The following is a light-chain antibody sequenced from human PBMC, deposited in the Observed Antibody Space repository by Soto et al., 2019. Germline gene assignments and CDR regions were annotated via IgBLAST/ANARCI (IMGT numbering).Light chain of an antibody. CDR1: QSVSSN. Sequence: EIVMTQSPATLSVTPGGRATLSCRASQSVSSNLAWYQQKPGQAPRLLIYGASTRATGIPARFSGSGSGTEFTLTISSLQSEDFAVYYCQQSNNWPRTFGQGTKVEIK. V-gene: IGKV3-15*01. CDR3: QQSNNWPRT. CDR2: GAS. J-gene: IGKJ1*01.